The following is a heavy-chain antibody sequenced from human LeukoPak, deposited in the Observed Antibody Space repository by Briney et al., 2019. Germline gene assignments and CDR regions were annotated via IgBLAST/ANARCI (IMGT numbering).Heavy chain of an antibody. CDR2: IYYSGRT. D-gene: IGHD5-18*01. Sequence: PSETLSLTCTVSGGSISSSSYYWGWIRQPPGKGLEWIGSIYYSGRTYYNPSLKSRVTISVDTSKNQFSLKLSSVTAADTAVYYCARQLGYSYGLYYFDYWGQGTLVTVSS. J-gene: IGHJ4*02. CDR1: GGSISSSSYY. V-gene: IGHV4-39*01. CDR3: ARQLGYSYGLYYFDY.